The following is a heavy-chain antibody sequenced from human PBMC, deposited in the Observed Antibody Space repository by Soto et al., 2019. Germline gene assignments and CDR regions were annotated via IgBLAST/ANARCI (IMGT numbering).Heavy chain of an antibody. J-gene: IGHJ4*02. CDR1: GASFNAYY. CDR2: INYSGSS. Sequence: SETLSLTCAVSGASFNAYYWSWIRQAPGKGLEWIGEINYSGSSNYNPSLKSRVAMSADRSNNQFSLKVNSVTAADTAIYYCARDANGYKYGSYFDYWGQGALVTVSS. D-gene: IGHD5-18*01. V-gene: IGHV4-34*01. CDR3: ARDANGYKYGSYFDY.